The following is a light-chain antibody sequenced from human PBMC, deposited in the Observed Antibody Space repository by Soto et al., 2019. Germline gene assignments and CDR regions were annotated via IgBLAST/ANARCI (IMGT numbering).Light chain of an antibody. Sequence: QPVLTQSSSASASLGSSVKLTCTLSSGHSSYIIAWHQQQPGKAPRYLMKLEGSGSYNKGSGVPDRFSGSSSGADRYLTISILQSEDEADYYCETWDSNISLVFGGGTKLTVL. CDR2: LEGSGSY. CDR3: ETWDSNISLV. CDR1: SGHSSYI. V-gene: IGLV4-60*03. J-gene: IGLJ3*02.